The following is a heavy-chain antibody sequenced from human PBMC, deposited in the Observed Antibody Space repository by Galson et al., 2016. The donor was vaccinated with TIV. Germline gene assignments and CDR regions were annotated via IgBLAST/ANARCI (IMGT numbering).Heavy chain of an antibody. D-gene: IGHD3-16*01. J-gene: IGHJ5*02. CDR1: GYSFINHD. CDR3: ARAVGGNWFDP. Sequence: SVKVSCKASGYSFINHDINWVRQATGQGLEWMGWMNPYSGNTGYAQKFQGRVTMTRSTAISTAYMELNSLISEDTAVYYCARAVGGNWFDPWGQGTLVTVSS. V-gene: IGHV1-8*02. CDR2: MNPYSGNT.